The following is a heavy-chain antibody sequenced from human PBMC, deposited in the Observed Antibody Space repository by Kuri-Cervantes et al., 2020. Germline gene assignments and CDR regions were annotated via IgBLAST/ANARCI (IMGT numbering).Heavy chain of an antibody. D-gene: IGHD3-10*01. CDR2: IWYDGSNK. V-gene: IGHV3-33*03. J-gene: IGHJ5*02. Sequence: GESLKISCAASGFNFSSYDMHWVRQAPGKGLEWVAVIWYDGSNKYYADSVKGRFTISRDNAKNSLYLQMNSLRAEDTALYYCAKDKVVRGVIIYNWFDPWGQGTLVTVSS. CDR3: AKDKVVRGVIIYNWFDP. CDR1: GFNFSSYD.